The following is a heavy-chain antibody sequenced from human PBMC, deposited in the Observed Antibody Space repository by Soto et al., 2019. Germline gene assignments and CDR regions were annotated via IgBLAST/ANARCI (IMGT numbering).Heavy chain of an antibody. D-gene: IGHD3-16*01. J-gene: IGHJ4*02. V-gene: IGHV4-39*01. CDR3: GSLGGLPTISSYFAS. CDR2: GFYSGGT. Sequence: SETLSLTCTVSGGSVSSSSYYWGWVRQPPGKGRGWIGGGFYSGGTYYNPSLERRGTISVDKAKNQFSLKLMSLSAADTAVYYWGSLGGLPTISSYFASWGRGALVTAPS. CDR1: GGSVSSSSYY.